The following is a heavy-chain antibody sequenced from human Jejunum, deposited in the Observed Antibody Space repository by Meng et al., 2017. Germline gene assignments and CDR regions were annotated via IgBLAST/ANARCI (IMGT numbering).Heavy chain of an antibody. CDR1: GGSISSSSW. Sequence: QVQLQESGPALVNPSGTLSLTCAVYGGSISSSSWWSWVRQPPGKGLEWIGEISLSGSPSYNPSLRTRVTISIDTSRNQFSLSLSSVTAADTAVYYCARHGAAPYFDDWGQGSLVTVSS. CDR2: ISLSGSP. J-gene: IGHJ4*02. CDR3: ARHGAAPYFDD. V-gene: IGHV4-4*02. D-gene: IGHD2-15*01.